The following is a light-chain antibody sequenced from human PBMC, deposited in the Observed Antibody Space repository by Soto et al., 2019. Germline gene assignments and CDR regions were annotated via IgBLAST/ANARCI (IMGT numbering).Light chain of an antibody. CDR2: AAS. CDR3: QQSYSTPIT. V-gene: IGKV1-39*01. Sequence: DVRITHSPSSLSASVGYRVTITSRPCQSISIYLNWYQQKPEKAPKLLIYAASSLQSWVPSRFSGSGSGTDFTLTISSLQPEDFATYYCQQSYSTPITFGQGTRLEIK. CDR1: QSISIY. J-gene: IGKJ5*01.